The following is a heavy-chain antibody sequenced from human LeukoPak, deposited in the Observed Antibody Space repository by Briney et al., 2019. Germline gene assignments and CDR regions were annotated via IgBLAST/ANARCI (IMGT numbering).Heavy chain of an antibody. V-gene: IGHV1-2*02. D-gene: IGHD3-10*01. CDR1: GYTFTGYY. CDR2: ISPNSGGT. CDR3: ARAQLLLWFGELLPSHAFDI. J-gene: IGHJ3*02. Sequence: ASVKVSCKASGYTFTGYYMHWVRQAPGQGLEWMGWISPNSGGTNYAQKFQGRVTMTRDTSISTAYMELSRLRSDDTAVYYCARAQLLLWFGELLPSHAFDIWGQGTMVTVSS.